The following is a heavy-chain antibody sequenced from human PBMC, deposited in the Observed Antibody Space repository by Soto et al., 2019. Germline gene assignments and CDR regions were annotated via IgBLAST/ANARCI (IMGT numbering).Heavy chain of an antibody. CDR2: INPNSGGT. V-gene: IGHV1-2*04. CDR1: GYTFTGYY. CDR3: ARGGEQLVPYYYYYMDV. J-gene: IGHJ6*03. Sequence: ASVKVSCKASGYTFTGYYMHWVRQAPGQGLEWMGGINPNSGGTNYAQKFQGWVTMARDTSISTAYMELSRLRSDDTAVYYCARGGEQLVPYYYYYMDVWGKGTTVTVSS. D-gene: IGHD6-6*01.